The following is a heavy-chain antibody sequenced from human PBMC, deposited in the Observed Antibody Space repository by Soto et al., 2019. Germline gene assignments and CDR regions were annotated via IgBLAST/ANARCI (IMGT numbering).Heavy chain of an antibody. CDR1: GFTFSSYA. V-gene: IGHV3-23*01. D-gene: IGHD5-18*01. Sequence: EVQLLESGGGWVQPGGSLRLSCAASGFTFSSYAMSWVRQAPGKGLEWVSAISGSGGSTYYADSVKGRFTISRDNSKNTLYLQMNSLRAEDTAVYYCAKDNGYRGWFDPWGQGTLVTVSS. CDR2: ISGSGGST. J-gene: IGHJ5*02. CDR3: AKDNGYRGWFDP.